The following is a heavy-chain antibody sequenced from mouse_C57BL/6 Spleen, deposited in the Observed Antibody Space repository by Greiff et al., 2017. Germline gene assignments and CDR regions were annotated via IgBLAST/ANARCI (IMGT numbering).Heavy chain of an antibody. CDR3: ARDEGLNWDPCAY. D-gene: IGHD4-1*01. Sequence: EVKVVESGGGLVKPGGSLKLSCAASGFTFSSYAMSWVRQTPEKRLEWVATISDGGSYTYYPDNVKGRFTISRDNAKNNLYLQMRHLKCEDTAMYYCARDEGLNWDPCAYWGQGTLVTVSA. CDR1: GFTFSSYA. CDR2: ISDGGSYT. J-gene: IGHJ3*01. V-gene: IGHV5-4*01.